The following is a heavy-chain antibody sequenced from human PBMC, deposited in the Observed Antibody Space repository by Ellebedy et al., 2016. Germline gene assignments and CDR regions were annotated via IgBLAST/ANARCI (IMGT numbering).Heavy chain of an antibody. J-gene: IGHJ3*01. D-gene: IGHD6-13*01. CDR2: ISYDGSKT. V-gene: IGHV3-30*04. CDR1: GFPFSRHA. Sequence: GGSLRLSCAGSGFPFSRHAMHWVRQAPGKGLEWLALISYDGSKTYHADSVNGRFTISRDNAKNSLYLQINSLRAEDTALYYCARAKVAAKSTRHDAFDLWGQGTLVTVSS. CDR3: ARAKVAAKSTRHDAFDL.